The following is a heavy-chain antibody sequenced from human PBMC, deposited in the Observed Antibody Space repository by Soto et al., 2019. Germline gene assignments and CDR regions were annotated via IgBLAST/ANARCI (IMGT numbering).Heavy chain of an antibody. J-gene: IGHJ6*02. CDR1: ALTVSRDP. CDR3: ARDTGVTRYYYYGMDV. Sequence: PGESLRLSCQPFALTVSRDPRHWLRQAPGKGLEYVSAISSNGGSTYYANSVKGRFTISRDNSKNTLYLQMGSLRAEDTAVYYCARDTGVTRYYYYGMDVWGQGT. V-gene: IGHV3-64*01. D-gene: IGHD3-10*01. CDR2: ISSNGGST.